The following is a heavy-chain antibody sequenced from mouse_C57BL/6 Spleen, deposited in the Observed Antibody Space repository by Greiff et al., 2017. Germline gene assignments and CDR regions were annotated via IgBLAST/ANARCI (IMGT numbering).Heavy chain of an antibody. D-gene: IGHD3-2*02. CDR2: IDPSDSYT. CDR1: GYTFTSYW. J-gene: IGHJ2*01. V-gene: IGHV1-69*01. Sequence: QVQLQQPGAELVMPGASVKLSCKASGYTFTSYWMHWVKQRPGQGLEWIGEIDPSDSYTNYNQKFKGKSTLTVDKSSSTAYMQLSSLTSEDSAVYYCARRQLRLGFDYWGQGTTLTVSS. CDR3: ARRQLRLGFDY.